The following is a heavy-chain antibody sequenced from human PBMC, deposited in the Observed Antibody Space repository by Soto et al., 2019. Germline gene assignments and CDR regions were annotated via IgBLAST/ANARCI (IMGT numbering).Heavy chain of an antibody. V-gene: IGHV4-31*01. CDR3: ARDHIVVVTATYYGMDV. J-gene: IGHJ6*02. D-gene: IGHD2-21*02. CDR2: IYYSGST. CDR1: GGSISSGGYY. Sequence: QVQLQESGPGLVKPSQTLSLTCTVSGGSISSGGYYWSWIRQHPGTGLEWIGYIYYSGSTYYNPSLKSLVTISVDTSKNQFSLKLSSVTATDTAVYYCARDHIVVVTATYYGMDVWGQGTTDTVSS.